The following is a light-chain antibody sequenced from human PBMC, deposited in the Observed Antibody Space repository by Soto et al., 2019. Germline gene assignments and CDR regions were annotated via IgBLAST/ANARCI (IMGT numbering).Light chain of an antibody. Sequence: IVMTQSPDSLAVSLGERATINCKSSRSLLHNFNSKNYLAWYQQKPGQPPKLIIYWASTRESGVPDRFSGSGSGTDFTLTISSLQVEDVALYYCQQYYSSPVTFGQGTRLEIK. CDR1: RSLLHNFNSKNY. CDR3: QQYYSSPVT. J-gene: IGKJ5*01. CDR2: WAS. V-gene: IGKV4-1*01.